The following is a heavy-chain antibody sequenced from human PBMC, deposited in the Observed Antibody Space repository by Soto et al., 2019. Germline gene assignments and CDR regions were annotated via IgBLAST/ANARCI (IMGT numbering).Heavy chain of an antibody. CDR3: ARAENPYYFDY. V-gene: IGHV4-31*03. Sequence: SSETLSLTCTVSGGSISSGGYYWSWIRQHPGKGLEWIGYIYYSGSTYYTPSLKSRVTISVDTSKNQFSLKLSSVTAADTAVYYCARAENPYYFDYWGQGTLVTVSS. CDR1: GGSISSGGYY. CDR2: IYYSGST. J-gene: IGHJ4*02.